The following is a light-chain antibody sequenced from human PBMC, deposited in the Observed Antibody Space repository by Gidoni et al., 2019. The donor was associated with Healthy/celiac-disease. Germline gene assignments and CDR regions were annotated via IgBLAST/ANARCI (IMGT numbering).Light chain of an antibody. CDR2: KDS. J-gene: IGLJ3*02. CDR3: QSADSSGTYAV. Sequence: SYELTQPPSVSVSPGQTARITCSGDALPKQYAYWYQQKPGQAPVLVIYKDSERHSGIPERFSGSSSGTTVTLTISGVQAEDEADYYCQSADSSGTYAVIGGGTKLTVL. V-gene: IGLV3-25*02. CDR1: ALPKQY.